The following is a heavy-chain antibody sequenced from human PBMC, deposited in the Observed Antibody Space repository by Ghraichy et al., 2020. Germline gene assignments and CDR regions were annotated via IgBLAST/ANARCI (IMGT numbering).Heavy chain of an antibody. CDR3: ARENYDSSGYYFDY. Sequence: SLNISCAVSGGSISSGGYSWSWIRQPPGKGLEWIGYIYHSGSTYYNPSLKSRVTISVDRSKNQFSLKLSSVTAADTAVYYCARENYDSSGYYFDYWGQGTLVTVSS. CDR1: GGSISSGGYS. CDR2: IYHSGST. D-gene: IGHD3-22*01. J-gene: IGHJ4*02. V-gene: IGHV4-30-2*01.